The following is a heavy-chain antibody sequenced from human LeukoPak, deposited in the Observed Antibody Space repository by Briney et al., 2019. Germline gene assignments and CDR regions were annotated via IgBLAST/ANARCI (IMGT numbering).Heavy chain of an antibody. Sequence: SETLSLTCAVYGGSFSGYYWSWIRQPPGKGLEWIGEINHSGSTNYNPSLKSRVTISVDTSKNQFSLKLSSVTAADTAVYYCARYKWIQLWFSLDYWGQGTLVTVSS. CDR2: INHSGST. J-gene: IGHJ4*02. D-gene: IGHD5-18*01. V-gene: IGHV4-34*01. CDR3: ARYKWIQLWFSLDY. CDR1: GGSFSGYY.